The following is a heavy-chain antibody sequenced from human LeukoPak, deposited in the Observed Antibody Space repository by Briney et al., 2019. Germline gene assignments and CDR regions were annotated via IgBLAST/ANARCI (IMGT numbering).Heavy chain of an antibody. CDR1: GFTFSSYS. Sequence: GGSLRLSCAASGFTFSSYSMNWVRQAPGKGLEWVSSISSSSSYIYYADSVKGRFTISRDNAKNSLYLQMNSLRAEDTAVYYCAKVGVGQRTNDFDYWGQGTLVTVSS. CDR3: AKVGVGQRTNDFDY. D-gene: IGHD1-1*01. J-gene: IGHJ4*02. CDR2: ISSSSSYI. V-gene: IGHV3-21*01.